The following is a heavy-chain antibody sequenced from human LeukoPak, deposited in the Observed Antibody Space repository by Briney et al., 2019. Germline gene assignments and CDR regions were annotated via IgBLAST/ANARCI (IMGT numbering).Heavy chain of an antibody. CDR3: ARDGSYKFDY. J-gene: IGHJ4*02. V-gene: IGHV3-74*01. Sequence: GGSLRLSCAASGLTYSSAWMHWVRQTPGKGLVWVSRIQSDGTTTYADSVRGRFTISRDNAKNTLYLQMNNLRAEDTAVYYCARDGSYKFDYWGQGTLVTVSS. D-gene: IGHD1-26*01. CDR2: IQSDGTT. CDR1: GLTYSSAW.